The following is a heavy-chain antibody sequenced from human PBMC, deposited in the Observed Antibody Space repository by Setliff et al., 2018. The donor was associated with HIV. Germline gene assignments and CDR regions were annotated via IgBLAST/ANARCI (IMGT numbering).Heavy chain of an antibody. CDR1: GGSISGHY. V-gene: IGHV4-59*11. J-gene: IGHJ6*03. Sequence: SETLSLTCTVSGGSISGHYWSWIRQPPGRGLEWIGDIHYSGTTHYSPSLKSRVTISVDTSKNQFSLKLSSVTAADTAVYYCARDGPLEGSYRYYYYYMDVWGKGTTVTVSS. CDR2: IHYSGTT. CDR3: ARDGPLEGSYRYYYYYMDV. D-gene: IGHD3-10*01.